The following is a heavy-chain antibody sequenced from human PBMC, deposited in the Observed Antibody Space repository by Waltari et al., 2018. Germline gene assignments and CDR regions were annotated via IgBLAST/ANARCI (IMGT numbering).Heavy chain of an antibody. CDR2: SYTGDSKT. J-gene: IGHJ3*02. V-gene: IGHV5-51*01. D-gene: IGHD5-18*01. Sequence: VQLVHSGAEVTKPGSSLKLSCKGSGYTFSDYSIPWVRQVPGEGLEWMGISYTGDSKTRYSPSFQCQVSITADKSISTGYLQWSSLKASDTAMDYCARSGYSYGTDALDIWGQGTMVTVSS. CDR1: GYTFSDYS. CDR3: ARSGYSYGTDALDI.